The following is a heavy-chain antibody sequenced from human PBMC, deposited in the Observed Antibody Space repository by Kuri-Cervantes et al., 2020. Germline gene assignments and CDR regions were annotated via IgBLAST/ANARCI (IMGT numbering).Heavy chain of an antibody. D-gene: IGHD2/OR15-2a*01. CDR3: ARGGVIRYYYYMDV. J-gene: IGHJ6*03. CDR2: ISSSSRTI. V-gene: IGHV3-48*01. CDR1: GFTFSSYS. Sequence: GGSLRLSCAASGFTFSSYSMNWVRQAPGKGLEWVSYISSSSRTIYYADSVKGRFTISRDNAKNSLYLQMNSLRADDTAVYYCARGGVIRYYYYMDVWGKGTTVTVSS.